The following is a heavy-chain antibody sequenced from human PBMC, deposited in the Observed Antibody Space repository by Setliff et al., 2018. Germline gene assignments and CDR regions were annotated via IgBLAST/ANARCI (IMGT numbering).Heavy chain of an antibody. V-gene: IGHV3-21*01. D-gene: IGHD6-19*01. J-gene: IGHJ4*02. CDR2: ISSSSSYI. CDR3: ARDREGSGWYRYYFDY. Sequence: KPGGSLRLSCAASGFTFSSYSMNWVRQAPGKGLEWVSSISSSSSYIYYADSVKGRFTISRDNAKNSLYLQMNSLRAEDTAVYYCARDREGSGWYRYYFDYWGQGTLVTVSS. CDR1: GFTFSSYS.